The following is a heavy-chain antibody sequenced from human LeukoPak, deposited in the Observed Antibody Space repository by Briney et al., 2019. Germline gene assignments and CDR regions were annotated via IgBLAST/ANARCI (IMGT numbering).Heavy chain of an antibody. CDR3: ARVDSWYGFDY. J-gene: IGHJ4*02. CDR2: IYHNGDT. Sequence: PSGTLSLTCAVSGGSISSSNWWSWVRQPPGKGLEWIGGIYHNGDTNYNPSLKSRVTISVDKSKNQFSLRLRSLTAADTAVYYCARVDSWYGFDYWGQGTPVTVSS. D-gene: IGHD6-13*01. V-gene: IGHV4-4*02. CDR1: GGSISSSNW.